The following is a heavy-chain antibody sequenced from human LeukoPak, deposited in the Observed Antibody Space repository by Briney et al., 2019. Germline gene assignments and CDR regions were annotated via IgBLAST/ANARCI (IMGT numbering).Heavy chain of an antibody. CDR3: ARVYDYIWGSYRYDAFDI. V-gene: IGHV1-2*02. Sequence: ASVTVSCKASVYTFTGYYMHWVRQAPGQGLEWMGWINPNSGRTNYAQKFQGRVTMTRDTSISTAYMELSRLRSDDTAVYYCARVYDYIWGSYRYDAFDIWGQGTMVTVCS. CDR2: INPNSGRT. CDR1: VYTFTGYY. J-gene: IGHJ3*02. D-gene: IGHD3-16*02.